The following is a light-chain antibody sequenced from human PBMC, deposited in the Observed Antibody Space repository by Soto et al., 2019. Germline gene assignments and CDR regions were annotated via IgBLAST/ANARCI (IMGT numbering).Light chain of an antibody. CDR2: GAS. Sequence: EIVLTQSPGTLSLSPGERATLSCRASQSVSSSYLAWYQQKPGQAPRLLIYGASSRATGIPDRFSGSGSGTDFTLTISRREPEDFAVYYCQQYGSFWTFGQGTKVEIK. J-gene: IGKJ1*01. CDR1: QSVSSSY. V-gene: IGKV3-20*01. CDR3: QQYGSFWT.